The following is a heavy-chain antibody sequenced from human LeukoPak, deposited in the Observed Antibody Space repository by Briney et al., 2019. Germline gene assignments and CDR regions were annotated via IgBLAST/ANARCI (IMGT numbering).Heavy chain of an antibody. V-gene: IGHV3-7*01. CDR3: ARDVGGSLDY. J-gene: IGHJ4*02. Sequence: PGGSLRLSCAASGFTFSRHWMGWVRQAPGKGLEWVANIKQDASQYYVDSVRGRFIISRDNAQNSVYLQMSSLRGEDTAVYYCARDVGGSLDYWGQGTLVTVSS. CDR1: GFTFSRHW. D-gene: IGHD1-26*01. CDR2: IKQDASQ.